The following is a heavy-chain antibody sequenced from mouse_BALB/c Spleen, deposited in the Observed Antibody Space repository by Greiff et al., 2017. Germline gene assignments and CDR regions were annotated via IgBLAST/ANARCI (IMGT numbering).Heavy chain of an antibody. CDR1: GFTFSSYA. CDR2: ISSGGST. J-gene: IGHJ1*01. CDR3: ARGGDLLWLRRYFDV. Sequence: VQLKESGGGLVKPGGSLKLSCAASGFTFSSYAMSWVRQTPEKRLEWVASISSGGSTYYPDSVKGRFTISRDNARNILYLQMSSLRSEDTAMYYCARGGDLLWLRRYFDVWGAGTTVTVSS. D-gene: IGHD2-2*01. V-gene: IGHV5-6-5*01.